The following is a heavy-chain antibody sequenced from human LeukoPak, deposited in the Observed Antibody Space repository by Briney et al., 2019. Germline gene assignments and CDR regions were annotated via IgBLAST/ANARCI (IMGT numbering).Heavy chain of an antibody. CDR3: ARAVPSLDAFDI. Sequence: SETVSLTCTVSGGSLSSYYWSWIRQPPGKGLEGIGYIYYSGSTNYNPSLKSRVTISVDTSKNQFSLKLSSVTAADTAVYYCARAVPSLDAFDIWGQGTMVTVSS. J-gene: IGHJ3*02. CDR1: GGSLSSYY. D-gene: IGHD3-16*01. V-gene: IGHV4-59*01. CDR2: IYYSGST.